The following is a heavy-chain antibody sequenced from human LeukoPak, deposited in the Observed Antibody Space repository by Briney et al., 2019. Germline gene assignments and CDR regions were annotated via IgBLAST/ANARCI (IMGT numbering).Heavy chain of an antibody. D-gene: IGHD3-22*01. CDR3: AKEPYYYDSSGYYSDY. V-gene: IGHV1-2*02. J-gene: IGHJ4*02. Sequence: GASVKVSCKASGYTFTGYYMHWVRQAPGQGLEWMGWINPNSGGTNYAQKFQGRVTMTRDTSISTAYMELSRLRSDDTAVYYCAKEPYYYDSSGYYSDYWGQGTLVTVSS. CDR2: INPNSGGT. CDR1: GYTFTGYY.